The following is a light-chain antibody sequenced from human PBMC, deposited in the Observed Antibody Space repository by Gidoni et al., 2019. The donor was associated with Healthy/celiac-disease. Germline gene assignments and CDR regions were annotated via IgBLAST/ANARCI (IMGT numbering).Light chain of an antibody. J-gene: IGLJ2*01. CDR3: AAWDDSLSGLV. V-gene: IGLV1-47*01. Sequence: QSVLTQPPSASGTPAQRVTISRSGSSSNIGSNYVYWYQQPPGTAPKLLIYRNNQRPSGVPDRFSGSKSGTSASLAISGLRSEDEADYYCAAWDDSLSGLVFGGGTKLTVL. CDR2: RNN. CDR1: SSNIGSNY.